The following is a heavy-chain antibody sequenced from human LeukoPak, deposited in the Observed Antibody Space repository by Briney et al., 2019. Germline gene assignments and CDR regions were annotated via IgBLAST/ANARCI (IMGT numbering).Heavy chain of an antibody. CDR1: GGSISSYY. V-gene: IGHV4-59*01. J-gene: IGHJ6*02. CDR3: ARQDGSSWYHYYVMDV. CDR2: IYYSGST. Sequence: SETLSLTCTVSGGSISSYYWGWIRQPPGKGLEWIGYIYYSGSTNYNPSRKSRVTISVVTSKNQFSLKLRSVPAANTAVYYCARQDGSSWYHYYVMDVWGQGTTVTGSS. D-gene: IGHD6-13*01.